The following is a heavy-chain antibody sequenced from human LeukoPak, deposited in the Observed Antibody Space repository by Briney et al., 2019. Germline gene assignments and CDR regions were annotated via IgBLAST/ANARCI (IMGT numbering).Heavy chain of an antibody. V-gene: IGHV3-9*01. CDR3: AGQVVVVAATDWFDP. D-gene: IGHD2-15*01. Sequence: GRSLTLSCAVSGFTFDNYDMRWVRQPPGKGLEWVAGIVWNSGSIGYADSVKGRFTISRDNTKNSLYLQMNSLRAEDTALYYCAGQVVVVAATDWFDPWGQGTLVTVSS. CDR2: IVWNSGSI. J-gene: IGHJ5*02. CDR1: GFTFDNYD.